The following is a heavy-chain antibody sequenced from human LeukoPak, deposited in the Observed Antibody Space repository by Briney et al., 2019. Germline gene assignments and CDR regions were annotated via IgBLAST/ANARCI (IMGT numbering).Heavy chain of an antibody. CDR2: IYYSGST. J-gene: IGHJ4*02. D-gene: IGHD3-3*01. Sequence: PSETLSLTCTVSGGSISSYYWSWIRQPPGKGLEWIGYIYYSGSTNYYPSLKSRVTISVDTSKNQFSLKLSSVTAADTAVYYCARSIVDRITIFGVVIPQSFDYWGQGTLVTVSS. V-gene: IGHV4-59*08. CDR3: ARSIVDRITIFGVVIPQSFDY. CDR1: GGSISSYY.